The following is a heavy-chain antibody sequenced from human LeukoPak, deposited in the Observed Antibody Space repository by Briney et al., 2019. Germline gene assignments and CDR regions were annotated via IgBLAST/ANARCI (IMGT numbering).Heavy chain of an antibody. J-gene: IGHJ6*02. D-gene: IGHD4-11*01. CDR3: ARAPHDYSNSPTCYYYYGMDV. CDR1: GGTFSSYA. Sequence: AASVKVSCKASGGTFSSYAISWVRQAPGQGLEWMGRIIPILGIANYAQKFQGRVTITADKSTSTAYMELSSLRSEDTAVYYCARAPHDYSNSPTCYYYYGMDVWGQGTTVTVSS. CDR2: IIPILGIA. V-gene: IGHV1-69*04.